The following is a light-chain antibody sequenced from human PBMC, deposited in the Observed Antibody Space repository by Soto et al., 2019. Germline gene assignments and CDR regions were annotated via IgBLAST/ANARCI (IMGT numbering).Light chain of an antibody. CDR1: QSLVYNDGNTY. J-gene: IGKJ1*01. Sequence: DDVMTQSPLSLPVTLGQPASISCRSRQSLVYNDGNTYLDWFQQRPGQSPRRLIDEVSNWDSGGTRSFSGSGSGTDFTLKISRVEAEDVGVYYCKQGKYCLGTFGQGTKVDIK. CDR2: EVS. CDR3: KQGKYCLGT. V-gene: IGKV2D-30*01.